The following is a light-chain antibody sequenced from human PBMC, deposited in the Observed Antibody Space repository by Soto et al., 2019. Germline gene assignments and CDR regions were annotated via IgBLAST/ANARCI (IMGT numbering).Light chain of an antibody. CDR3: SSYTSSSTYV. J-gene: IGLJ1*01. CDR1: SSDVGGYDY. Sequence: QSVLTQPASVSGSPGQSVTITCTGTSSDVGGYDYVSWYQHHPGKAPKLVIYDVTYRPSGVSDRFSGSKSANTASLTISGLQAEDEADYYCSSYTSSSTYVFRTRTKVTAL. V-gene: IGLV2-14*01. CDR2: DVT.